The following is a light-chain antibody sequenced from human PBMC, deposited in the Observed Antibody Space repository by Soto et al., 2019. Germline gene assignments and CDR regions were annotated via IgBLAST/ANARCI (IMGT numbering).Light chain of an antibody. CDR2: GAS. CDR1: QSVSSC. Sequence: IILTQTPAALPWTTWERATLSCRASQSVSSCLAWYQQKPCQAPRLLIYGASSRATGIPVRFMCSGSGTDFTLSISRLEHGDVALYYCQHYGSSPKTFCQGTKVDIK. V-gene: IGKV3-20*01. J-gene: IGKJ1*01. CDR3: QHYGSSPKT.